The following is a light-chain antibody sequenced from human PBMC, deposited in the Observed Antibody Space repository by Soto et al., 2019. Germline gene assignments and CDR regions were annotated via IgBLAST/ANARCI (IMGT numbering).Light chain of an antibody. CDR3: QQYNSYPWT. CDR2: DAS. CDR1: QSIVNW. J-gene: IGKJ1*01. Sequence: DVQLTEAPSTLSASVGDRFTITCRASQSIVNWLAWYQQKPGKAPNLLIYDASTLESGVPSRFSGSGSGTEFTLTITSLQPDDFATYYCQQYNSYPWTFGQGTKVDIK. V-gene: IGKV1-5*01.